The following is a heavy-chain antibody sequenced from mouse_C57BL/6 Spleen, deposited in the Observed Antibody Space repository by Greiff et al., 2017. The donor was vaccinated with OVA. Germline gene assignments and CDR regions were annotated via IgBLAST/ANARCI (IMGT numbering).Heavy chain of an antibody. Sequence: EVHLVESGGGLVQSGRSLRLSCATSGFTFSDFYMEWVRQAPGKGLEWIAASRNKANDYTTEYSASVKGRFIVSRDTSQSILYLQMNALRAEDTAIYYCARDADGNGWFAYWGQGTLVTVSA. CDR2: SRNKANDYTT. CDR1: GFTFSDFY. V-gene: IGHV7-1*01. J-gene: IGHJ3*01. D-gene: IGHD2-1*01. CDR3: ARDADGNGWFAY.